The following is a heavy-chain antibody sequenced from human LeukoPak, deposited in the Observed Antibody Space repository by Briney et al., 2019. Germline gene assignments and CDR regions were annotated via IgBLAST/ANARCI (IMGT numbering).Heavy chain of an antibody. D-gene: IGHD3-3*01. J-gene: IGHJ4*02. Sequence: ASVKVSCKASGYTFTSYGISWVRQAPGQGLEWMGWISAYSGNTNYAQKLQGRVTMTTDTSTSTAYMELRSLRSDDTAVYYCARDTYEHPYFDYWGQGTLVTVSS. CDR1: GYTFTSYG. CDR2: ISAYSGNT. CDR3: ARDTYEHPYFDY. V-gene: IGHV1-18*01.